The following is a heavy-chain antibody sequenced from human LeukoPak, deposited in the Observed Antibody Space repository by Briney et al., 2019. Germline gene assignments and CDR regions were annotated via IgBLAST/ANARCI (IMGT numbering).Heavy chain of an antibody. Sequence: GESLKISCKASGYSFTNYWIGWVRQMPDKGLEWMGIIYPHDSNTRYSPSFQGQVTISADKSISTAYLQWTSLKASDTAIYYCARSFVAGAGYYYGMDVWGQGTTVTVSS. D-gene: IGHD6-19*01. CDR3: ARSFVAGAGYYYGMDV. J-gene: IGHJ6*02. CDR1: GYSFTNYW. CDR2: IYPHDSNT. V-gene: IGHV5-51*01.